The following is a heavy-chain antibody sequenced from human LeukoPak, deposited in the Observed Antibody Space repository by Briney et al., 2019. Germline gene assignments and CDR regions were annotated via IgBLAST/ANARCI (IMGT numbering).Heavy chain of an antibody. Sequence: GGSLRLSCAASGFTFGTHAMTWVRQAPGKGLEWVSGMSGRGDTSYYADSVKGRFTISRDNSKNTLFLQMDSLRAEDTAVYYCAKLAGVRGWFVYYFDYWGQGTLVTVS. CDR2: MSGRGDTS. V-gene: IGHV3-23*01. CDR3: AKLAGVRGWFVYYFDY. CDR1: GFTFGTHA. J-gene: IGHJ4*02. D-gene: IGHD6-19*01.